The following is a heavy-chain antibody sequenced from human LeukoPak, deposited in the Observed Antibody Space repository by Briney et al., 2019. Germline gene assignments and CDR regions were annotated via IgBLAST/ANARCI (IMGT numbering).Heavy chain of an antibody. J-gene: IGHJ4*02. V-gene: IGHV3-48*02. CDR3: ARGIDILTGYPSPFDY. Sequence: TGGSLRLSCAASGFTFSSYSMNWVRQAPGKGLEWVSYISSSSSTIYYADSVKGRFTISRDNAKNSLYLQMNSLRDEDTAVYYCARGIDILTGYPSPFDYWGQGTLVTVSS. CDR1: GFTFSSYS. CDR2: ISSSSSTI. D-gene: IGHD3-9*01.